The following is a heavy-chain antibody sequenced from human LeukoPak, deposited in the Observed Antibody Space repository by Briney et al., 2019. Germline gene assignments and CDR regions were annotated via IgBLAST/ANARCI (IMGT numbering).Heavy chain of an antibody. CDR3: ARDYGSGYQDY. J-gene: IGHJ4*02. V-gene: IGHV1-2*02. Sequence: ASVKVSCKASGYTFTGYYMHWVRQAPGQGLEWMGWINPNSGGTNYAQRLQGRVTMTTDTSTSTAYMELRSLRSDDTAVYYCARDYGSGYQDYWGQGTLVTVSS. CDR1: GYTFTGYY. CDR2: INPNSGGT. D-gene: IGHD3-22*01.